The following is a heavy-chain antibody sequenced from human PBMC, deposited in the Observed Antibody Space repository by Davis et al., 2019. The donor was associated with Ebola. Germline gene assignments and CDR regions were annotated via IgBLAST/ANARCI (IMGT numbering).Heavy chain of an antibody. CDR2: IYYSGNT. Sequence: MPSETLSLTCTLSGGSISSGDYFWSWIRQPPGKGLEWIGFIYYSGNTYCNPSLKSRVTISLDTSKSQFSLKLNSVTAADTAVYYCARQLGYCISTSCSHFDYWGQGTLVTVSS. D-gene: IGHD2-2*01. CDR3: ARQLGYCISTSCSHFDY. J-gene: IGHJ4*02. V-gene: IGHV4-30-4*01. CDR1: GGSISSGDYF.